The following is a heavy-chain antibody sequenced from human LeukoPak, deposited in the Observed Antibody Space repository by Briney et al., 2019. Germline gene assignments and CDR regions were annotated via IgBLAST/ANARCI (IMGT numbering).Heavy chain of an antibody. CDR2: IYYSGST. CDR1: GGSISSNNYY. D-gene: IGHD1-7*01. CDR3: ARARTFSCSGTNGGTCPHFLDY. V-gene: IGHV4-39*07. Sequence: KTSETLSLTCTVSGGSISSNNYYWGWIRQPPGKGLEWIGSIYYSGSTYYNPSLKSRVSMSVDTSKNQFSLNLNSVTAADTAVYYCARARTFSCSGTNGGTCPHFLDYWGQGTRVTVSS. J-gene: IGHJ4*02.